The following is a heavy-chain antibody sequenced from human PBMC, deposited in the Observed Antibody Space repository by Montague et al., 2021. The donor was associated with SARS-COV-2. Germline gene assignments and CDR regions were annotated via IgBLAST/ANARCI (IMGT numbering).Heavy chain of an antibody. Sequence: SETLSLTCTVSGASVSSSDWGWIRQSPGKGLEWIGYFYSVGSTDYNPSLKSRVTISRDTSKNQFSLEVRSVTAADTAIYYCARETMTADAFDIWAKGQWSPSLQ. CDR3: ARETMTADAFDI. J-gene: IGHJ3*02. V-gene: IGHV4-59*02. D-gene: IGHD1-14*01. CDR2: FYSVGST. CDR1: GASVSSSD.